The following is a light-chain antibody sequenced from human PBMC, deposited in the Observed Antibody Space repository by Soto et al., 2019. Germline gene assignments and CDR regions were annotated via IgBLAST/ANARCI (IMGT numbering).Light chain of an antibody. V-gene: IGKV3-11*01. Sequence: EIVLTQSPATLSLSPGERATLSCRASQSVSSYLAWYQQKPGQAPRLLIYDASNRATGIPARFSGSGSGTDFTLTISSLEPEVCAVYYCQQSSNWQLTFGGGTKVEIK. CDR3: QQSSNWQLT. CDR2: DAS. J-gene: IGKJ4*01. CDR1: QSVSSY.